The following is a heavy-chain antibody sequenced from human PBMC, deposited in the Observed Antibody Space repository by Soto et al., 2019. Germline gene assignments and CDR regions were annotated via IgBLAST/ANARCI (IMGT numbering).Heavy chain of an antibody. CDR1: GFTFSNAW. D-gene: IGHD2-2*02. Sequence: PGGSLRLSCAASGFTFSNAWMSWVRQAPGKGLEWVGRIKSKTDGGTTDYAAPVKGRFTISRDDSKNTLYLQMNSLKTEDTAVYYCNVVPAAIDYSYGMDVWGQGTTVTVSS. J-gene: IGHJ6*02. CDR3: NVVPAAIDYSYGMDV. V-gene: IGHV3-15*01. CDR2: IKSKTDGGTT.